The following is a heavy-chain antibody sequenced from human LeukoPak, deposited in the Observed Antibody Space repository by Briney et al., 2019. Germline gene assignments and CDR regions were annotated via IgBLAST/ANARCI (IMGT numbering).Heavy chain of an antibody. Sequence: PGGSLRLSCAASGFTFSSYSMNWVRQAPGKRLEWVSSISSSSSYIYYADSVKGRFTISRDNAKNSLYLQMNSLRAEDTAVYYCARDGGDYDILTGYGYWGQGTLVTVSS. J-gene: IGHJ4*02. CDR1: GFTFSSYS. CDR3: ARDGGDYDILTGYGY. V-gene: IGHV3-21*01. CDR2: ISSSSSYI. D-gene: IGHD3-9*01.